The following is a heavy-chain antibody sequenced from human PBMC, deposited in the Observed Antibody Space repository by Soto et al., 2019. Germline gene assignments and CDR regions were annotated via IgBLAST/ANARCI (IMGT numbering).Heavy chain of an antibody. V-gene: IGHV3-15*07. Sequence: PVGSLRLSCAASGFTFSNAWINWVRQAPGKGLEWVGRVKSKNDGGTTDFAAPVKGRFAISRDDSKNMVYLEMNSLQTEDTAIYYCTTDSYITSIIVRFDYWGHGTLLTVXS. CDR1: GFTFSNAW. CDR2: VKSKNDGGTT. J-gene: IGHJ4*01. CDR3: TTDSYITSIIVRFDY. D-gene: IGHD3-22*01.